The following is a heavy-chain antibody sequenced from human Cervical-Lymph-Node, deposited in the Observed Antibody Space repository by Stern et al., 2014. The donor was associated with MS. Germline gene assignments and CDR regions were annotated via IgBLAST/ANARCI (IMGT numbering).Heavy chain of an antibody. Sequence: QVQLVESGGGVVQPGRSLRLSCAASGFTFSSYGMHWVRQAPGKGLEWVAVIWYDGSNKYYADSVKGRFTISRDNSKNTLYLQMNSLRAEDTAVYYCARDPSSGFPYFDYWGQGTLVTVSS. V-gene: IGHV3-33*01. CDR2: IWYDGSNK. CDR3: ARDPSSGFPYFDY. CDR1: GFTFSSYG. D-gene: IGHD6-19*01. J-gene: IGHJ4*02.